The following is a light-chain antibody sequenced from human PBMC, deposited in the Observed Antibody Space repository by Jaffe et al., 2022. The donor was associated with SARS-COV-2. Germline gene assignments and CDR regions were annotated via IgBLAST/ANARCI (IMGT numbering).Light chain of an antibody. J-gene: IGKJ2*01. CDR1: QNINTY. V-gene: IGKV3-15*01. Sequence: EIVMTQSPVTLSASPGEGATLSCKASQNINTYLAWYQHKPGQAPRLLIHGASTRATGVPARFTGSGSGTEFTLTISTLQSEDFAIYYCQQYTDWRPYTFGQGTKLEIK. CDR2: GAS. CDR3: QQYTDWRPYT.